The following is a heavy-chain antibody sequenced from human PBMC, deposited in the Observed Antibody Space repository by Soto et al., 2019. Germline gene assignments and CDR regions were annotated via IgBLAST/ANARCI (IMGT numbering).Heavy chain of an antibody. V-gene: IGHV1-8*01. CDR2: MNPNSGNT. J-gene: IGHJ3*02. CDR3: ARGLLSNHDAFDI. CDR1: AYTFTSYD. Sequence: ASLKVSCKGSAYTFTSYDINWVRQGTGQGLEWMGWMNPNSGNTGYAQKFQGRVTMARNISISTAYMELSSLRSEDTAVYYCARGLLSNHDAFDIWGQGTMFTVSS.